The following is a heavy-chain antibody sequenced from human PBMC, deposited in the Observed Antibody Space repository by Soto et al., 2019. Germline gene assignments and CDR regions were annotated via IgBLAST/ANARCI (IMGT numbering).Heavy chain of an antibody. CDR2: MNPNSGNT. V-gene: IGHV1-8*01. CDR3: ARRVVAAAGTWDDAFDI. J-gene: IGHJ3*02. Sequence: ASVKVSCKASGYTFTSYDINWVRQATGQGLEWMGWMNPNSGNTGYAQKFQGRVTMTRNTSISTAYMELSSLRSEDTAVYYCARRVVAAAGTWDDAFDIWGQGTMVTVSS. CDR1: GYTFTSYD. D-gene: IGHD6-13*01.